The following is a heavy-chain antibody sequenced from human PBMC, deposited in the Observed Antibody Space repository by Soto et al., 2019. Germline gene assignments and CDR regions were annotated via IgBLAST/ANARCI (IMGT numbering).Heavy chain of an antibody. CDR2: SIPSFGTA. CDR1: GGTFSRYA. J-gene: IGHJ4*02. CDR3: ARVTEGWAPYDFDY. D-gene: IGHD1-26*01. V-gene: IGHV1-69*06. Sequence: QGQLVQSWAEVKKTGSSVNVSGKAAGGTFSRYAISWVRQAPGQGLEWLGGSIPSFGTANYAQKFQGRVTMTADKSTSTAYMELRSLSSEKTAVYYCARVTEGWAPYDFDYWGQGTLVTVSS.